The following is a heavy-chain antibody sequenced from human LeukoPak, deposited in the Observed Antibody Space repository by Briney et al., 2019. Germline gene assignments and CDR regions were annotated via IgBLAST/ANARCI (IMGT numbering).Heavy chain of an antibody. CDR3: AREGGYSYSNWFDP. J-gene: IGHJ5*02. V-gene: IGHV1-2*02. CDR1: GYTFTGYY. CDR2: INPNSGGT. Sequence: ASVKVSCKASGYTFTGYYMHWVRQAPGQGLEWMGWINPNSGGTNYAQKFQGRVTMTRDTSISTAYMELSRLRSDDTAVYYCAREGGYSYSNWFDPWGQGTLVTVSS. D-gene: IGHD5-18*01.